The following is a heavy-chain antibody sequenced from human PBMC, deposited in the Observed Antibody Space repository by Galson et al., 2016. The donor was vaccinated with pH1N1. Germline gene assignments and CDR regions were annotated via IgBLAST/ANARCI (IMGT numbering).Heavy chain of an antibody. J-gene: IGHJ6*03. V-gene: IGHV3-21*06. D-gene: IGHD1-26*01. CDR2: ITSNSFYM. CDR3: ARDPGRPRLYYMDV. Sequence: SLRLSCAASGFTFTAYSMIWVRQAAGKGLEWVSSITSNSFYMYYADSVKGRFTISRDNAKNSLYLHIHNLRAEDTAVYYCARDPGRPRLYYMDVWGKGTTVTVSS. CDR1: GFTFTAYS.